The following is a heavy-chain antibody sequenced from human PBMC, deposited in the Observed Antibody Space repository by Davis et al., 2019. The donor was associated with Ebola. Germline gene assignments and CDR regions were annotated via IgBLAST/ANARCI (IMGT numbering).Heavy chain of an antibody. J-gene: IGHJ6*02. V-gene: IGHV3-23*01. CDR3: ARDLPLVPRMDV. Sequence: GESLKISCEASGFTFSNFAMNWVRQAPGKGLEWVSAISGSGTGTYYTRSVKGRFTISRDNSRNTVYLQMDSLTVDDSAVYYCARDLPLVPRMDVWGQGTTVTVSS. CDR1: GFTFSNFA. CDR2: ISGSGTGT.